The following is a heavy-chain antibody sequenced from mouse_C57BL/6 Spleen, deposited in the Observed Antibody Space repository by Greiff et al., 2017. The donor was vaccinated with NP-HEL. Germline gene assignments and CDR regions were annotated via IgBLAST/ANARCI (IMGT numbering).Heavy chain of an antibody. Sequence: VQLQQSGAELVRPGTSVKMSCKASGYTFTNYWIGWAKQRPGHGLEWIGDLYPGGGYTNYNEKFKGKATLTADKSSSTAYMQFSSLTSEDSAIYYCARGDGSSYKYFDVWGTGTTVTVSS. CDR1: GYTFTNYW. CDR2: LYPGGGYT. V-gene: IGHV1-63*01. CDR3: ARGDGSSYKYFDV. J-gene: IGHJ1*03. D-gene: IGHD1-1*01.